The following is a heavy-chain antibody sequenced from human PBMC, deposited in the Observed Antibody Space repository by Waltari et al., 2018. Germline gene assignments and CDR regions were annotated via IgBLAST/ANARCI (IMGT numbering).Heavy chain of an antibody. CDR2: IYTSGST. CDR1: GGSISSVSYY. V-gene: IGHV4-61*02. Sequence: QVQLQESGPGLVKPSQTLSLTCTVSGGSISSVSYYWRWIRQPAGKGLEWIGRIYTSGSTNYNPSLKSRVTISVDTSKNQFSLKLSSVTAADTAVYYCAREPYSSALDYWGQGTLVTVSS. D-gene: IGHD6-25*01. J-gene: IGHJ4*02. CDR3: AREPYSSALDY.